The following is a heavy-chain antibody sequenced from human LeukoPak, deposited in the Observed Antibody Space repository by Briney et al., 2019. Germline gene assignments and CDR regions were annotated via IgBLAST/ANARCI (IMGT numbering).Heavy chain of an antibody. J-gene: IGHJ4*02. CDR1: GFTFSSYD. Sequence: GGSLRLSCSGSGFTFSSYDMHWVRQAPGKGLEWVSSISHSGTYIYYTDSLRGRITISRDNAKNALYLEMSSLTAGDTAIYYCARENDYGGNCVDYWGQGTLVTVSS. CDR2: ISHSGTYI. V-gene: IGHV3-21*01. D-gene: IGHD4-23*01. CDR3: ARENDYGGNCVDY.